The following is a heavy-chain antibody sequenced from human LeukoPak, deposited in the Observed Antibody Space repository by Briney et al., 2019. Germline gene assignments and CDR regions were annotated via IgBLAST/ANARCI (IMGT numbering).Heavy chain of an antibody. CDR2: IYYTGST. CDR3: TAEKNGSPHY. D-gene: IGHD2-8*01. Sequence: PSETLSLTCNVSRGSVSSSTYYWSWVRQPPGKGLEWIASIYYTGSTYYNPSLKSRVTISLDMSKNEFFLTMTSVTAADTAVYFCTAEKNGSPHYWGQGTQVTASS. J-gene: IGHJ4*02. V-gene: IGHV4-39*07. CDR1: RGSVSSSTYY.